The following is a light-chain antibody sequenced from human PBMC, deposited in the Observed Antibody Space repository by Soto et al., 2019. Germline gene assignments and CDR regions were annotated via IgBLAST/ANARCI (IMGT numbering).Light chain of an antibody. V-gene: IGKV4-1*01. CDR1: QSVLYSPNNKNY. CDR2: CAS. CDR3: QQYYSSPLT. J-gene: IGKJ5*01. Sequence: DIVMTQSPDSLAVSLGERATINCKSSQSVLYSPNNKNYLAWYQQKPGHPPKLVIYCASTRESGVPDRCSGSGSGTDFTLTISSLQAEDVAAYYCQQYYSSPLTFGQGTRLEIK.